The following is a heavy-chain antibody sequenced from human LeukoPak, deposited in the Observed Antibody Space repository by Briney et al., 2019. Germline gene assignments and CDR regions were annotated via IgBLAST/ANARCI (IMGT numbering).Heavy chain of an antibody. D-gene: IGHD4-11*01. CDR2: INHSGNT. V-gene: IGHV4-34*01. J-gene: IGHJ6*03. CDR3: AIGQTTVTPHYYYYYMDV. CDR1: AGSFSGYY. Sequence: SETLSLTCAVYAGSFSGYYWSWIRQPPGKGLEWIGEINHSGNTNYNPSLKSRVTISVDTSKKHFSLKLSSVTAADTAVYYCAIGQTTVTPHYYYYYMDVWGKGTTVTVSS.